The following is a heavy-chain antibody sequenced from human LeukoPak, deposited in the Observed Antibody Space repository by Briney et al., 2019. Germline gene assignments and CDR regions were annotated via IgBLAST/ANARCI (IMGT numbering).Heavy chain of an antibody. CDR2: INSDGSST. CDR3: ARERRIVAAPTNT. J-gene: IGHJ4*02. V-gene: IGHV3-74*01. Sequence: GGSLRLSCAASGFTFSGYWMHWVRQAPGKGLVWVSRINSDGSSTSYADSVKGRFTISRDNSKNTLYLQMNSLRAEDTAVYYCARERRIVAAPTNTWGQGTLVTVSS. D-gene: IGHD1-26*01. CDR1: GFTFSGYW.